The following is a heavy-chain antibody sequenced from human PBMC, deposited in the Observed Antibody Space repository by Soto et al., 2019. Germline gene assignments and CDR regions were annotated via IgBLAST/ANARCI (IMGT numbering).Heavy chain of an antibody. CDR3: AREAVDYSYGCQYFDY. D-gene: IGHD5-18*01. CDR1: GGSISSGGYY. V-gene: IGHV4-31*03. Sequence: PSETLSLTCTVSGGSISSGGYYWSWIRQHPGKGLEWIGYIYYSGSTYYNPSLKSRVTISVDTSKNQFSLKLSSVTAADTAVYYCAREAVDYSYGCQYFDYWGQGTLVTVSS. J-gene: IGHJ4*02. CDR2: IYYSGST.